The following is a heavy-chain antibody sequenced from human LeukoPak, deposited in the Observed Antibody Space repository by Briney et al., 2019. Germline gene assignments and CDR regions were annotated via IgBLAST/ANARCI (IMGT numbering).Heavy chain of an antibody. CDR1: GYTFTSYG. CDR3: ARGSTPPYSSSWYDFDY. V-gene: IGHV1-18*01. CDR2: ISAYNGNT. J-gene: IGHJ4*02. D-gene: IGHD6-13*01. Sequence: ASVEVSCKASGYTFTSYGISWVRQAPGQGLEWMGWISAYNGNTNYAQKLQGRVTMTTDTSTSTAYMELRSLRSDDTAVYYCARGSTPPYSSSWYDFDYWGQGTLVTVSS.